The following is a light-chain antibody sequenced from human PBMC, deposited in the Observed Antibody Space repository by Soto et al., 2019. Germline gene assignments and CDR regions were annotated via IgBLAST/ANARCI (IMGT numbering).Light chain of an antibody. Sequence: DIQLTQSPSFLSASVRDRVTITCRASQDIGTSLAWYQQRPGKAPKVLITAASTSQSEVPPRFSGSGSGTEFTLTISSLQPEDLATYYCQQLITYPLTFGGGTKVEI. J-gene: IGKJ4*01. CDR1: QDIGTS. CDR3: QQLITYPLT. V-gene: IGKV1-9*01. CDR2: AAS.